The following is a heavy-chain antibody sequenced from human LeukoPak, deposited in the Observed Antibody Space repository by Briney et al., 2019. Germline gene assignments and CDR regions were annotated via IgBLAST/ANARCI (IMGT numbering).Heavy chain of an antibody. CDR2: IYYSGST. Sequence: PSETLSLTCTVSGGSVSSGSYYWSWIRQPPGKGLEWIGYIYYSGSTNYNPSLKSRVTISVDTSKNQFSLKLSSVTAADTAVYYCARGFGTLEWSLSPFDYWGQGTLVTVPS. J-gene: IGHJ4*02. CDR1: GGSVSSGSYY. D-gene: IGHD3-3*01. CDR3: ARGFGTLEWSLSPFDY. V-gene: IGHV4-61*01.